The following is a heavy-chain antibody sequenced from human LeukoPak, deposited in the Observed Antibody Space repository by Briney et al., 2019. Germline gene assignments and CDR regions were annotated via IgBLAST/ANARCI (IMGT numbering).Heavy chain of an antibody. CDR2: ISGSGGST. CDR3: AKGSHYDILTGYCYSDY. Sequence: PGGALRLSCAASGCTFSSYAMSWVRQAPGRGLEWVSAISGSGGSTYYADSVKGRFTISRDNSKNTLYLQMNSLRAEDTAVYYCAKGSHYDILTGYCYSDYWGQGTLVTVSS. V-gene: IGHV3-23*01. CDR1: GCTFSSYA. D-gene: IGHD3-9*01. J-gene: IGHJ4*02.